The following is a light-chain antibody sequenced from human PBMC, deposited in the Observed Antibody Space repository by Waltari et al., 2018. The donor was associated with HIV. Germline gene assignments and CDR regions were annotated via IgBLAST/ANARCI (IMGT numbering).Light chain of an antibody. Sequence: DIQMTQSPSSLSASVGDRVTITCRASQDISKYLNWYQQKPGKAPNLLIYDTSSLETGVSSRFSGSGSGTDFTFTISSLRPEDVATYYCQHYDNLPLTFGGGTKVEIK. CDR3: QHYDNLPLT. CDR1: QDISKY. CDR2: DTS. V-gene: IGKV1-33*01. J-gene: IGKJ4*01.